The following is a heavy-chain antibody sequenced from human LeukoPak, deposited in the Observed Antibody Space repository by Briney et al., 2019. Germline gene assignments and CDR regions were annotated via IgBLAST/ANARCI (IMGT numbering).Heavy chain of an antibody. J-gene: IGHJ3*02. CDR2: IYYSGST. CDR1: GGSISSGGYS. CDR3: ARDSGYYDSSGYWGSALAFDI. V-gene: IGHV4-31*03. D-gene: IGHD3-22*01. Sequence: SQTLSLTCTVSGGSISSGGYSWSWIRQHPGKGLEWIGYIYYSGSTYYNPSLKSRVTISVDTSKNQFSLKLSSVTAADTAVYYCARDSGYYDSSGYWGSALAFDIWGQGTMVTVSS.